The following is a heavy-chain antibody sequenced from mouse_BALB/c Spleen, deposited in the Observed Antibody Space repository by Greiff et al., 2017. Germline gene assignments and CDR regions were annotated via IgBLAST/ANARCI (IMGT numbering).Heavy chain of an antibody. CDR2: IWGDGST. V-gene: IGHV2-6-6*01. J-gene: IGHJ4*01. Sequence: VKLMESGPGLVAPSQSLSITCTVSGFSLTNSGVHWVRQSPGKGLEWLGVIWGDGSTNYNSAFKSRLSISKDNSKSQVFLKMNSLQTDDTARYYCAKPYGKGAMDYWGQGTSVTVSS. D-gene: IGHD2-1*01. CDR1: GFSLTNSG. CDR3: AKPYGKGAMDY.